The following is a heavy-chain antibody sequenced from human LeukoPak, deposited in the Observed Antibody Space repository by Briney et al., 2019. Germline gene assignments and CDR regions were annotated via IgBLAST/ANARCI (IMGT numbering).Heavy chain of an antibody. D-gene: IGHD5-18*01. V-gene: IGHV3-7*04. CDR3: ARDRIQLWSHDY. Sequence: PGGSLRLSCAASGFTFSGYWMSWVRQAPGKGLEWVANIKPDGSDKYYVDSVKGRFTISRENAKNSLYLHMNSLRAEDTAVYYCARDRIQLWSHDYWGQGTLVTVSP. J-gene: IGHJ4*02. CDR1: GFTFSGYW. CDR2: IKPDGSDK.